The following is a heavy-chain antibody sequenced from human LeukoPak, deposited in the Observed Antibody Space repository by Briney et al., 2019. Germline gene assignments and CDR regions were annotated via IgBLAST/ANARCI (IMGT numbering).Heavy chain of an antibody. V-gene: IGHV3-53*04. CDR1: GFTVSSNY. D-gene: IGHD3-3*01. CDR3: ARETVRFLPQQHGIHYGMDV. CDR2: IYSGGGT. Sequence: GGSLRLSCAASGFTVSSNYMSWVRQAPGKGLEWVSVIYSGGGTYYADSVKGRFTISRHNSKNTLYLQMNSLRAEDTAVYYCARETVRFLPQQHGIHYGMDVWGQGTTVTVSS. J-gene: IGHJ6*02.